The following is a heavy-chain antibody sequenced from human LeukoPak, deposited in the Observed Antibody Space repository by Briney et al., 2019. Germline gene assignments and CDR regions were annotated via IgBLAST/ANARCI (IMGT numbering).Heavy chain of an antibody. J-gene: IGHJ4*02. CDR2: IYPDDSDT. D-gene: IGHD6-13*01. CDR1: GYTFIKHW. V-gene: IGHV5-51*01. CDR3: ARPESRGYTSSFDY. Sequence: NLGESLKISCKGSGYTFIKHWIGWVRQMPGKGLEWMGIIYPDDSDTKYSPAFQGQITISVDKSINTAYLQWSSLKASDSAMYYCARPESRGYTSSFDYWGQGTLVTVSS.